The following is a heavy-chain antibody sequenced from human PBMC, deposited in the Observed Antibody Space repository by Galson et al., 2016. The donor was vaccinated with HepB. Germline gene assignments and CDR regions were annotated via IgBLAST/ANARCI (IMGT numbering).Heavy chain of an antibody. V-gene: IGHV3-30*04. CDR2: ISHDGRNK. CDR1: AFTFSSYA. D-gene: IGHD5-18*01. CDR3: ARAHPPGSSFGPIDY. Sequence: SLRLSCAASAFTFSSYAMHWVRQAPGKGLEWVAVISHDGRNKYYADPVKGRLTISRDNSKYTLSLQMNSLRAEDTAVYYCARAHPPGSSFGPIDYWGQGTLVTVSS. J-gene: IGHJ4*02.